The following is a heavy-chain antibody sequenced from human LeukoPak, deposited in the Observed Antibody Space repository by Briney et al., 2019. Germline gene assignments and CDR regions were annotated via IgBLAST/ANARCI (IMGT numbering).Heavy chain of an antibody. V-gene: IGHV3-48*03. CDR2: ISSSGSTI. CDR3: ARSNRGPNDY. Sequence: PGGSLRLSCAASGFTFSSYEMNWVRQATGKGLEWVSYISSSGSTIYYADSVKGRFTISRDNAKNSLYLQMNSLRAEDTAVYYCARSNRGPNDYWGQGTLVTVSS. D-gene: IGHD7-27*01. J-gene: IGHJ4*02. CDR1: GFTFSSYE.